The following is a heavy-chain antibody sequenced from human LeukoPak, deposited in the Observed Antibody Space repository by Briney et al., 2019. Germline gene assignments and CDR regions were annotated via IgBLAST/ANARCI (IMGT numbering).Heavy chain of an antibody. V-gene: IGHV3-53*01. D-gene: IGHD2-2*01. CDR1: GFTGCSIY. CDR3: AKVGYCSSTSCYAREVFDI. Sequence: RGSLRLSRAASGFTGCSIYMKWVCPAPGKGLERVSFIYSGGNTYYAASVKGRFTISRDNSKNTLYLQMNSLRAEDTAVYYCAKVGYCSSTSCYAREVFDIWGQGTMVTVSS. CDR2: IYSGGNT. J-gene: IGHJ3*02.